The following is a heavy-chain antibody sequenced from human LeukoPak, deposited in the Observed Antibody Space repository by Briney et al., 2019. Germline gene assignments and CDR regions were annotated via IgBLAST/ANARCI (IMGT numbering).Heavy chain of an antibody. J-gene: IGHJ5*02. D-gene: IGHD3-22*01. Sequence: PSETLSLTCTVSGGSISSSSYYWGWIRQPPGKGLEWIGSIYYSGSTYYNPSLKSRVTISVDTSRNQFSLKLSSVTAADTAVYYCARGGGWLKRWFDPWGQGTLVTVSS. CDR2: IYYSGST. CDR3: ARGGGWLKRWFDP. V-gene: IGHV4-39*01. CDR1: GGSISSSSYY.